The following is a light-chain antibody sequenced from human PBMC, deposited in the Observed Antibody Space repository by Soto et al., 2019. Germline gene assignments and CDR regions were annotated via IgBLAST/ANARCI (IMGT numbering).Light chain of an antibody. V-gene: IGKV3-15*01. J-gene: IGKJ2*01. CDR2: GAS. Sequence: EIVMTQSPATLSVSPGERATLSCRASQSVSSNLAWYQQKPGQAPRLLIYGASTRATGIPARFSGSGSGTEFTLTSSSVQSEDFAVYYCQQYNNWLRTFGQGTKLEIK. CDR3: QQYNNWLRT. CDR1: QSVSSN.